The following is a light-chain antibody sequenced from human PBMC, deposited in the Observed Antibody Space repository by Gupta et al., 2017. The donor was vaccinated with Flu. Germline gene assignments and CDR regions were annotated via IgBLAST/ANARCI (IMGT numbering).Light chain of an antibody. CDR2: DDS. CDR1: NIGSKS. V-gene: IGLV3-21*02. J-gene: IGLJ3*02. Sequence: SYVLTQPPSVSVAPGQTARSTCGGNNIGSKSVHWYRQKPGQAPVLVVYDDSDRPSGIPERFSGSNSGNTATLTISRVEAGDEADYYCQVWDSSSDHPVFGGGTKLTVL. CDR3: QVWDSSSDHPV.